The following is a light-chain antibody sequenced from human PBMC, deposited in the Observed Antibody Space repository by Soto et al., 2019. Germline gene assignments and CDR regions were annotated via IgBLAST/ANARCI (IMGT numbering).Light chain of an antibody. Sequence: AIQMTQFPSSLSASVGDRVTITCRASQGIRNDLGWYQQKPGKAPKLLIYAASSLQSGVPSRFSGSGSVTDFTLTISSLQPEDFATYYCLQDYNHPWTFGQGTKVEIK. CDR2: AAS. CDR1: QGIRND. CDR3: LQDYNHPWT. J-gene: IGKJ1*01. V-gene: IGKV1-6*01.